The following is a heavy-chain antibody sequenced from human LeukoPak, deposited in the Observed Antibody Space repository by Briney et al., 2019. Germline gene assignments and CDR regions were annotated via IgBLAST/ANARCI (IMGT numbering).Heavy chain of an antibody. CDR3: ATNPMGLDAFDI. CDR1: GGFISSSSYY. V-gene: IGHV4-39*07. CDR2: IYYSGST. Sequence: SETLSLTCTVSGGFISSSSYYWGWIRQPPGKGLEWIGSIYYSGSTYYNPSLKSRVTISVDTSKNQFSLKLSSVTAADTAVYYCATNPMGLDAFDIWGQGTMVTVSS. J-gene: IGHJ3*02. D-gene: IGHD3-10*01.